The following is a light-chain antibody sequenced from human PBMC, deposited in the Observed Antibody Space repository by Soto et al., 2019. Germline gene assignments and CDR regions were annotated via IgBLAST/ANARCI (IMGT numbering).Light chain of an antibody. J-gene: IGKJ1*01. CDR1: QSINNQ. CDR3: QQYNSYWKM. CDR2: DVS. Sequence: DIQMTQSPSTLSASVGDRVTIPCRASQSINNQLAWYRQKPGKAPKLLIFDVSSLEIGVPSRFSGSGSGTEFTLTISSLQPDDFATYYCQQYNSYWKMFGQGTKVDIK. V-gene: IGKV1-5*01.